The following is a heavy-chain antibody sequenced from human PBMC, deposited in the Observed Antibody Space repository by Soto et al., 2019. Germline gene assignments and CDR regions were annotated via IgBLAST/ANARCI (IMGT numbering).Heavy chain of an antibody. J-gene: IGHJ4*02. CDR3: AKHEGYCSTTTCSNFDY. CDR2: IYPGDSDS. CDR1: GFTFTSYW. V-gene: IGHV5-51*01. D-gene: IGHD2-2*01. Sequence: GESLKISCKGSGFTFTSYWIAWVRQMPGKGLEWMGIIYPGDSDSSYSPSFQGQVTISADTSISTADLHWSSLKASDTTIFYCAKHEGYCSTTTCSNFDYWGQGTLVTVSS.